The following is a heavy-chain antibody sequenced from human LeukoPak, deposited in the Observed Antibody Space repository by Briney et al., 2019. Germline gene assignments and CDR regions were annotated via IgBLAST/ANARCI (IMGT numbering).Heavy chain of an antibody. CDR1: GFTFSSYG. D-gene: IGHD3-10*01. Sequence: GGSLRLSCAASGFTFSSYGMDWVRQAPGKGLEWVAFIRYNGNNQYYADSVKGRFTISRDNSKNTLYLQMNSLKGDDTAVYYCAKDSAFYYIDVWGKGTTVIISS. V-gene: IGHV3-30*02. CDR3: AKDSAFYYIDV. CDR2: IRYNGNNQ. J-gene: IGHJ6*03.